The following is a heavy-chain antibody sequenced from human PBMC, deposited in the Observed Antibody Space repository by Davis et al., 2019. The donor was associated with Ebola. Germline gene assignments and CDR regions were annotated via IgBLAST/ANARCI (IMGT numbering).Heavy chain of an antibody. CDR3: ARNDYGDYGMDY. Sequence: GGSLRLSCAASGFTFSSYSMNWVRQAPGKGLEWVSSISSSSSYIYYADSVKGRFTISRDNAKNSLYLQMNSLRAEDTAVYYCARNDYGDYGMDYWGQGTLVTVSS. J-gene: IGHJ4*02. D-gene: IGHD4-17*01. V-gene: IGHV3-21*01. CDR1: GFTFSSYS. CDR2: ISSSSSYI.